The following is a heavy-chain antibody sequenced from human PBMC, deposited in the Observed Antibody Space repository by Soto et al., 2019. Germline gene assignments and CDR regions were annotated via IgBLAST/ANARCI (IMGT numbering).Heavy chain of an antibody. CDR2: IYYSGST. CDR1: GSSISSYY. CDR3: ARGATIKLFGVVGGMDV. V-gene: IGHV4-59*01. J-gene: IGHJ6*02. Sequence: SETLSLTCTVSGSSISSYYWSWIRQPPGKGLEWIGYIYYSGSTNYNPSLKSRVTISVDTSKNQFSLKLSSVTAADTAVYYCARGATIKLFGVVGGMDVWGQGTTVTVYS. D-gene: IGHD3-3*01.